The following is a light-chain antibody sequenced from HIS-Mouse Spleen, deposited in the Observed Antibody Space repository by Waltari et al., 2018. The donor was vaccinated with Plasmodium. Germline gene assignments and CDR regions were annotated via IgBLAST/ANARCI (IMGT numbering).Light chain of an antibody. CDR2: GAS. CDR3: QQYNNWSFT. J-gene: IGKJ3*01. V-gene: IGKV3-15*01. Sequence: EIVMTQSPATLSVSPGERATLSCRPSQSVSSNLAWYQLKPGQAPRLLIYGASTRATGIPARFSGSGSGTEFTLTISSLQSEDFAVYYCQQYNNWSFTFGPGTKVDIK. CDR1: QSVSSN.